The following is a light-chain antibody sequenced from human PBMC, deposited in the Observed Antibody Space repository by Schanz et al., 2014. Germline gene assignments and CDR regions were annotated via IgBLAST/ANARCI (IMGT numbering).Light chain of an antibody. J-gene: IGLJ2*01. CDR3: CSYAGSYSVV. CDR1: SSDVGGYNY. Sequence: QSALTQPPSASGSPGQSVTISCTGTSSDVGGYNYVSWYQQHPGKAPKLMIYEVSKRPSGVSNRFSGSKSGNTASLTISGLQAEDEADYYCCSYAGSYSVVFGGGTKLTVL. V-gene: IGLV2-8*01. CDR2: EVS.